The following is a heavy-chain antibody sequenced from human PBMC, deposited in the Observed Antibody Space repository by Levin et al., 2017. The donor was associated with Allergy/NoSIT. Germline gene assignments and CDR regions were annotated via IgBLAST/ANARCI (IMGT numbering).Heavy chain of an antibody. CDR2: ISFDASQE. CDR1: GFTFNKFG. CDR3: AKIGDCSSGVCFWETLHDACDV. Sequence: PGGSLRLSCAASGFTFNKFGMHWVRQGPGKGLEWVAVISFDASQEYYADSVKGRFTISRDNSKNTLYLQMNSLRPEDTAVYFCAKIGDCSSGVCFWETLHDACDVWGQGTMVSVSS. V-gene: IGHV3-30*18. D-gene: IGHD2-21*02. J-gene: IGHJ3*01.